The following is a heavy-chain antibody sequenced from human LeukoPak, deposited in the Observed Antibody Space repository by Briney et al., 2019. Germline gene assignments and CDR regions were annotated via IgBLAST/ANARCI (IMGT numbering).Heavy chain of an antibody. V-gene: IGHV4-4*02. CDR1: GGSISSSNW. J-gene: IGHJ5*02. Sequence: SETLSLTCAVSGGSISSSNWWSWVRQPPGKGLEWIGEIYHSGSTNYNPSLKSRVTISVDKSKNQFSLKLGSVTAADTAVYYCARSSRGYEYNWFDPWGQGTLVTVSS. D-gene: IGHD5-12*01. CDR3: ARSSRGYEYNWFDP. CDR2: IYHSGST.